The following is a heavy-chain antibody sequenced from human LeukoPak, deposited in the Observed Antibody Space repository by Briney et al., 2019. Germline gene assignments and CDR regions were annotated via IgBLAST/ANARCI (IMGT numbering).Heavy chain of an antibody. D-gene: IGHD2-15*01. CDR1: GGSISSSGYN. CDR2: IYYSGST. CDR3: AILGVVVAATQIDH. J-gene: IGHJ4*02. V-gene: IGHV4-39*01. Sequence: SETLSLTCPVSGGSISSSGYNWVWIRQPPGKGLEWIGSIYYSGSTYYNPSLKSRVTISVDTSRNQFSQKLNSVTAADTAVYYCAILGVVVAATQIDHWGQGTLVTVSS.